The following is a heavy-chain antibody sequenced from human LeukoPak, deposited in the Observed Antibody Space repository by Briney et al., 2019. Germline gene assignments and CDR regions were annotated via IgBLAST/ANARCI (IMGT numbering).Heavy chain of an antibody. CDR1: GYTFTGYY. CDR2: ISAYNGNT. V-gene: IGHV1-18*04. D-gene: IGHD3-10*01. Sequence: GASVKVSCKASGYTFTGYYMHWVRQAPGQGLEWMGWISAYNGNTNYAQKLQGRVTMTTDTSTSTAYMELRSLRSDDTAVYYCARVYYGSGSYYNGGAFDIWGQGTMVTVSS. CDR3: ARVYYGSGSYYNGGAFDI. J-gene: IGHJ3*02.